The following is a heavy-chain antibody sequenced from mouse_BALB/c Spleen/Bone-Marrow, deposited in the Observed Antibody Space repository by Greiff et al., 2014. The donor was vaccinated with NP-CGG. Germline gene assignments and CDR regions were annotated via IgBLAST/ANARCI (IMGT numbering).Heavy chain of an antibody. V-gene: IGHV1-9*01. Sequence: VQLQQSGAELMKPGASVKISCKATGYTFSSYWIEWIKQRPGHGLEWIGEILPGSVTTNYNGRFKGKATLTADTSSNTAYMQLSSLTSEDSAVYYCARDHFDHWGPGTTLTVSS. CDR1: GYTFSSYW. CDR3: ARDHFDH. CDR2: ILPGSVTT. J-gene: IGHJ2*01.